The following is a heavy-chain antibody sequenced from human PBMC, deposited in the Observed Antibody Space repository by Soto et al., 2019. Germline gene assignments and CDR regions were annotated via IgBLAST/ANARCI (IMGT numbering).Heavy chain of an antibody. J-gene: IGHJ1*01. CDR3: AREASVYDF. CDR1: GGTFSSFG. Sequence: EASVKVSCKASGGTFSSFGISWVRQAPGQGLEWMGGIIPVFGRPNYAQRFRGRLTITADESTNTSYMELIDLTSEDTAVYYCAREASVYDFWGPGPKFTLST. D-gene: IGHD5-12*01. V-gene: IGHV1-69*13. CDR2: IIPVFGRP.